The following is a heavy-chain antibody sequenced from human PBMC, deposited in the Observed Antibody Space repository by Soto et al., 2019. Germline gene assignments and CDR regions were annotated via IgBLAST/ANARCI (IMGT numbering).Heavy chain of an antibody. V-gene: IGHV3-23*01. CDR2: IGESGTPT. CDR3: ARYIPGVRYYGMDV. CDR1: GFTFSSYA. Sequence: EVQLLESGGGLVQPGGSLRLSCAASGFTFSSYAMNWVRQAPGKGLEWVSLIGESGTPTYYADSVKGRFTISRDNSGNTLFREMYSLRADDTAVYYCARYIPGVRYYGMDVWGQGTTVTVSS. J-gene: IGHJ6*02. D-gene: IGHD2-2*01.